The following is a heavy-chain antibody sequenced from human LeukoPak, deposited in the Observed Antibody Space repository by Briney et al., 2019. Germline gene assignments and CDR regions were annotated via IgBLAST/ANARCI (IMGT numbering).Heavy chain of an antibody. CDR3: AGGWGYCSSTSCYYYYYYMDV. V-gene: IGHV3-7*01. CDR1: GFTFSSYW. Sequence: GGSLRLSCAASGFTFSSYWMSWVRQAPGKGLEWVANIKQDGSEKYYVDSVKGRFTISRDNAKNSLYLQMNSLRAEDTAVYYCAGGWGYCSSTSCYYYYYYMDVWGKGTTVTVSS. D-gene: IGHD2-2*01. J-gene: IGHJ6*03. CDR2: IKQDGSEK.